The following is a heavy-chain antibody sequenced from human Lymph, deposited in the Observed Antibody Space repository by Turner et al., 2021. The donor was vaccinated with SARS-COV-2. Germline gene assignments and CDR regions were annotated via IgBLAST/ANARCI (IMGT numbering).Heavy chain of an antibody. CDR3: ACCFDY. CDR2: IYYSGST. CDR1: DGSINSYY. Sequence: QVPLQESGPGLAKTSETLSLTCTVSDGSINSYYWTWIRQPTGKGLDYIEYIYYSGSTNYNPSLKSRFTISVDTSNNQFSLKLSSVTAADTAVYYCACCFDYWGQGTLVTVSS. V-gene: IGHV4-59*08. J-gene: IGHJ4*02.